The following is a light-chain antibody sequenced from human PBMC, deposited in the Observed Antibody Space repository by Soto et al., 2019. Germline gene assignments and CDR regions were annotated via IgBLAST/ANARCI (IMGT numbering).Light chain of an antibody. CDR1: QSISRS. Sequence: DIQMTRSASSRCGSVCDRVPIPCRASQSISRSLAWYQQKPEKAPKFLIYAASTLQSGVPSRFSASGSGTEFPLTISSLQPEDFATYYCQQDNSYPVTFGPGTKVDIK. CDR2: AAS. V-gene: IGKV1-5*01. J-gene: IGKJ1*01. CDR3: QQDNSYPVT.